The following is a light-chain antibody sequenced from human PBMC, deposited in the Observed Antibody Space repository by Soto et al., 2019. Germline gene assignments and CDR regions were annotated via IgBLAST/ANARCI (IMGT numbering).Light chain of an antibody. CDR3: SSYAGINNLP. CDR2: EVT. CDR1: SSDVGAYNY. V-gene: IGLV2-8*01. J-gene: IGLJ3*02. Sequence: QSALTQPPSASGSPGQSVTISCTGSSSDVGAYNYVSWYQQHPGKAPKLMIYEVTKRPSGVPDRFSGSKSGNTASLTVSGLQAEDAADYYCSSYAGINNLPFGGGTKLTVL.